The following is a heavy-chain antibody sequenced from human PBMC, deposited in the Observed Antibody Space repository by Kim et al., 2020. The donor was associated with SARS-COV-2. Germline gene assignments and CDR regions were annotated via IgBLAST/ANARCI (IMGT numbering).Heavy chain of an antibody. V-gene: IGHV4-59*01. J-gene: IGHJ6*02. Sequence: SETLSLTCTVSGGSISSYYWSWIRQPPGKGLEWIGYIYYSGSTNYNPSLKSRVTISVDTSKNQFSLKLSSVTAADTAVYYCARDGSSGWYGSDYYYYYGMDVWGQGTTVTVSS. CDR2: IYYSGST. CDR1: GGSISSYY. CDR3: ARDGSSGWYGSDYYYYYGMDV. D-gene: IGHD6-19*01.